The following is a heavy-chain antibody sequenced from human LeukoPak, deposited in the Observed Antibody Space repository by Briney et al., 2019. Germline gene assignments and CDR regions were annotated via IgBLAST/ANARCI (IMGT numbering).Heavy chain of an antibody. Sequence: GGPLRLSCAASGFAFSGYEMNWLPQAPGKGLEWISYISTTGRTIYYADSVKGRFTISRDNAKNSLYLQMNSLRAEDTAVYYCARGDDYGDSLLAYWGQGTLVTVSS. V-gene: IGHV3-48*03. CDR3: ARGDDYGDSLLAY. CDR1: GFAFSGYE. D-gene: IGHD4-17*01. J-gene: IGHJ4*02. CDR2: ISTTGRTI.